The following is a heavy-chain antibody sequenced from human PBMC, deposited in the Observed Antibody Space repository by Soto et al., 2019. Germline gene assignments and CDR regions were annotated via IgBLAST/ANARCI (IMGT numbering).Heavy chain of an antibody. CDR2: INSDEITT. Sequence: EVQLVESGGGLVQPGGSLRLSCAASGFTFSIHWMHLVRQAPGEGLVWVSRINSDEITTNYVDSVKGRFTISRDNAKNTLYLQMNSLSAADSAVSYCARGILGEPPAFDSWGQGTLVAVSS. CDR1: GFTFSIHW. CDR3: ARGILGEPPAFDS. J-gene: IGHJ4*02. V-gene: IGHV3-74*01. D-gene: IGHD3-3*01.